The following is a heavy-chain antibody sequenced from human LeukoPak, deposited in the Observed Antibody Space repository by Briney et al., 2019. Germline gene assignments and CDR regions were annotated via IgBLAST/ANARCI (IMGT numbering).Heavy chain of an antibody. Sequence: PGRSLRLSCAASGFTFDDYAMHWVQQAPGKGLEWVSGISWNSGSIGYADSVKGRFTISRDNAKNSLYLQMNSLRAEDTALCYCAKEEGENWGQGTLVTVSS. CDR1: GFTFDDYA. V-gene: IGHV3-9*01. CDR3: AKEEGEN. D-gene: IGHD5-24*01. J-gene: IGHJ4*02. CDR2: ISWNSGSI.